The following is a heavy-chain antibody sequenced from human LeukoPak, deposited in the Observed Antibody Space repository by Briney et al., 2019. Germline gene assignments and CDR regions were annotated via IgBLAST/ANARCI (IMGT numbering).Heavy chain of an antibody. V-gene: IGHV3-30*18. J-gene: IGHJ1*01. CDR2: ISYDGSNK. CDR1: GFTFSNYG. D-gene: IGHD6-19*01. Sequence: GGSLRLSCAASGFTFSNYGMHRVRQAPGKGLEWVAVISYDGSNKYYADSVKGRFTISRDNSKNTLYLQMNSLRAEDTAVYYCAKDRSSGWPEYFHHWGQGTLVTASS. CDR3: AKDRSSGWPEYFHH.